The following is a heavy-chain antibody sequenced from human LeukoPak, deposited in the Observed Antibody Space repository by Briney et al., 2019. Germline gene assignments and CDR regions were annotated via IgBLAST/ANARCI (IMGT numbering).Heavy chain of an antibody. CDR2: IRSKANSYAT. CDR1: GFTFSGSA. D-gene: IGHD6-19*01. J-gene: IGHJ5*02. CDR3: ARDGLGQWLTHVGFDP. Sequence: PGGSLRLSCAASGFTFSGSAMHWVRQASGKGLEWVGRIRSKANSYATAYAASVKGRFTISRDDSKNTAYLQMNSLKTEDTAVYYCARDGLGQWLTHVGFDPWGQGTLVTVSS. V-gene: IGHV3-73*01.